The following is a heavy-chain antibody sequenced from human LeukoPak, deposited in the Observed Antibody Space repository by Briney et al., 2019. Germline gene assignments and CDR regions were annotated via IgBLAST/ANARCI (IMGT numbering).Heavy chain of an antibody. D-gene: IGHD3-10*01. J-gene: IGHJ4*02. CDR2: ISSSSSYI. CDR3: ARVGGYGYFDY. CDR1: GFTFSSYS. Sequence: GGSLRLSCAASGFTFSSYSMNWVRQAPGKGLECVSSISSSSSYIYYADSVKGRFTISRDNAKNSLYLQMNSLRAEDTAVYYCARVGGYGYFDYWGQGTLVTVSS. V-gene: IGHV3-21*01.